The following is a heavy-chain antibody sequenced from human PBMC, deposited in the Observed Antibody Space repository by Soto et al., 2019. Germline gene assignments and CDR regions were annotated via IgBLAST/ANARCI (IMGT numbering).Heavy chain of an antibody. CDR2: IIPIFGTA. J-gene: IGHJ6*02. CDR3: ARDKEESVLGYYYGMDV. CDR1: GGTFSSYA. Sequence: SVKVSCKASGGTFSSYAISWVRQAPGQGLEWMGGIIPIFGTANYAQKFQGRVTITADESTSTAYMELSSLRSEDTAVYYCARDKEESVLGYYYGMDVWGQGTTVTVSS. V-gene: IGHV1-69*13.